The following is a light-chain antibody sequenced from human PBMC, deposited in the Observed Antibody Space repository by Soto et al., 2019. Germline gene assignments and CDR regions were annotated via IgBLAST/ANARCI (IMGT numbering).Light chain of an antibody. Sequence: QSVLTQPASVSGSPGQSITISCTGTSSDVGGYNYVSWYQQHPGKAPKLMIYDVSNRPSGVSNRFSGSKSGNTASLTISGLQAEDEAHYYCSSYTSSSTLPYVFGTGTKLTVL. CDR2: DVS. V-gene: IGLV2-14*01. CDR1: SSDVGGYNY. J-gene: IGLJ1*01. CDR3: SSYTSSSTLPYV.